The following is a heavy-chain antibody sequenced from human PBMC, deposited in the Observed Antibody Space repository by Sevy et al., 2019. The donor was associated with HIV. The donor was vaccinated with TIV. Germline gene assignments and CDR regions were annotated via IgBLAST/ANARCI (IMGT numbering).Heavy chain of an antibody. CDR2: ISSRGTTI. CDR1: GFTFSSYE. J-gene: IGHJ5*02. D-gene: IGHD3-22*01. CDR3: ARVDANYDKGFDP. Sequence: GGSLGLSCEASGFTFSSYEMNWVRQAPGKGLEWVSYISSRGTTIKYADSVKGRFTISRDNAKNSLYMQMNSLRAEDTAVYYCARVDANYDKGFDPWGQGTLVTVSS. V-gene: IGHV3-48*03.